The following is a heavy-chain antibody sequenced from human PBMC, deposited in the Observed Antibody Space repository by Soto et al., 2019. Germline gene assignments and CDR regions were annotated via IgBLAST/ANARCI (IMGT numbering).Heavy chain of an antibody. CDR3: ARSPHIQLWSYPSDY. J-gene: IGHJ4*02. V-gene: IGHV4-31*03. Sequence: SETLSLTCTVSGGSISSGDYYWNWIRQRPGEGLEWIGYIYYSGSTYYNPSLKSRVTILVDTSKNQFSLKLSSVTAADTAVYYCARSPHIQLWSYPSDYWGQGTLVTVSS. D-gene: IGHD5-18*01. CDR1: GGSISSGDYY. CDR2: IYYSGST.